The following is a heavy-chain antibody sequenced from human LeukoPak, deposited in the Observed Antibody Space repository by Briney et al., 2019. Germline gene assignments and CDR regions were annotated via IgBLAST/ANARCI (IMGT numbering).Heavy chain of an antibody. CDR3: VRDPPDGWAKGRFDV. V-gene: IGHV3-48*03. CDR1: GFSFSDTE. CDR2: VDGRSSRV. J-gene: IGHJ4*02. Sequence: GGSLRLSCAASGFSFSDTEMNWVRQAPGKGLEWVSYVDGRSSRVEYADSVKGRFTIFRDNANNFLYLQMSSLRVEDTAMYYCVRDPPDGWAKGRFDVWGQGTLVAVSS. D-gene: IGHD1-26*01.